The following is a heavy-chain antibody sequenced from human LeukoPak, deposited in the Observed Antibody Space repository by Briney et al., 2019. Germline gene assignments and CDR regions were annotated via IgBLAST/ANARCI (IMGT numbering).Heavy chain of an antibody. CDR2: ITFSSSII. V-gene: IGHV3-48*01. CDR1: GFTFSNAW. Sequence: PGGSLRLSCAASGFTFSNAWMSWVRQAPGKGLEWVSYITFSSSIIYYADSVKGRFTISRDNAKNSLYLQMNSLRAEDTAVYYCARDRLHYGEYEKTFDYWGQGTLVSVSS. CDR3: ARDRLHYGEYEKTFDY. D-gene: IGHD4-17*01. J-gene: IGHJ4*02.